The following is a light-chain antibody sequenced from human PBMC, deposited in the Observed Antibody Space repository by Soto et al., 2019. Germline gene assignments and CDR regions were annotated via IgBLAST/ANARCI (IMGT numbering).Light chain of an antibody. CDR1: SSDVGAFNY. J-gene: IGLJ1*01. CDR2: DVT. V-gene: IGLV2-14*03. Sequence: QSALTQPASVSGSPGQSISISCIGTSSDVGAFNYVSWYQHHPGKAPQLIIYDVTSRPSGVSNRFSASKSGNTASLTISGLQAEDEADYYCCPYTTRNTEVFGTGTKVTVL. CDR3: CPYTTRNTEV.